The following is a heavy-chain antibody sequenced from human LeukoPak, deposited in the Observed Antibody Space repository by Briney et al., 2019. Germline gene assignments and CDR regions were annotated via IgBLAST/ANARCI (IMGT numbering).Heavy chain of an antibody. D-gene: IGHD3-3*01. Sequence: GGSLRLSCAASGFTFSSYAMSWVHQTPGKGLEWVSAISGSGSSTYYADSVKGRFTISRDNSKNTPFLQMNSLRAEDTAPYYCAKSVAIYFYYGLDVWGRGTTVTVSS. CDR1: GFTFSSYA. J-gene: IGHJ6*02. CDR2: ISGSGSST. V-gene: IGHV3-23*01. CDR3: AKSVAIYFYYGLDV.